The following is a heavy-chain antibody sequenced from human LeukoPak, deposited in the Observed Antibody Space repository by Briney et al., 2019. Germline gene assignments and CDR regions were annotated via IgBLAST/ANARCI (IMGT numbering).Heavy chain of an antibody. V-gene: IGHV3-33*03. CDR2: IFFDGSDK. D-gene: IGHD5-18*01. Sequence: PGGSLRLSCVASGFTFSPYYMHWVRQTPGKGLEWVAVIFFDGSDKFYADSVKGRFTISRDNSKYRLFLQMDSLRADDTAIYYCAKDHFGPYSYVEYWGQGTLVTVSS. CDR3: AKDHFGPYSYVEY. J-gene: IGHJ4*02. CDR1: GFTFSPYY.